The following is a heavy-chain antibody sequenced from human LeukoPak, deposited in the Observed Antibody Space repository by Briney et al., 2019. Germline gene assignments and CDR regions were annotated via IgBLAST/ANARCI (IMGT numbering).Heavy chain of an antibody. CDR2: IYHSGST. V-gene: IGHV4-30-2*01. J-gene: IGHJ4*02. Sequence: SETLSLTCAVSGGSISSGGYSWSWIRQPPGKGLEWIGYIYHSGSTYYNPSLKSRVTISVDRYKNQFSLKLSSVTAAATALYYCARGLGLYCCGRCYTRAGTFDYWGQGTLVTVSS. D-gene: IGHD2-8*01. CDR1: GGSISSGGYS. CDR3: ARGLGLYCCGRCYTRAGTFDY.